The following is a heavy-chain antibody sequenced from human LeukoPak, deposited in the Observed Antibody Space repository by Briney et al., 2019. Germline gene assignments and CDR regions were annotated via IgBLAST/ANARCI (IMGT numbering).Heavy chain of an antibody. CDR1: GGSFSGYY. J-gene: IGHJ3*02. CDR2: INHSGST. CDR3: ARGPPYSSSWYRGRFDAFDI. Sequence: SETLSLTCAVYGGSFSGYYWSWIRQPPGKGLEWIGEINHSGSTNYNPSLKSRVTISVDTSKNQFSLKLSSVTAADTAVYYCARGPPYSSSWYRGRFDAFDIWGQGTMVTVSS. V-gene: IGHV4-34*01. D-gene: IGHD6-13*01.